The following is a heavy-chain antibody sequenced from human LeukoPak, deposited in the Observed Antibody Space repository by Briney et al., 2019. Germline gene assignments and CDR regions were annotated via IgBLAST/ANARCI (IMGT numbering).Heavy chain of an antibody. CDR1: GFTLSNHW. Sequence: PGGSLRLSCAASGFTLSNHWMIWVRQAPGKGLECVANIKQDGIEKYYLDSVKGRFTISRDNAKNSVYLQMNSLRVEDTAVYYCARERELEWLINDAFDIWGQGTMVTVSS. CDR2: IKQDGIEK. V-gene: IGHV3-7*01. CDR3: ARERELEWLINDAFDI. J-gene: IGHJ3*02. D-gene: IGHD3-3*01.